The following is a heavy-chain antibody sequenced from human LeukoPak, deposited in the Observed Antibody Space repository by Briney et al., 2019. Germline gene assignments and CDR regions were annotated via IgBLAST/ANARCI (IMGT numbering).Heavy chain of an antibody. D-gene: IGHD3-10*01. V-gene: IGHV3-20*04. J-gene: IGHJ3*02. Sequence: PGGSLRLSCAASGFTFDDYGMSWVRQAPGKGLEWVSGINWNGGCTGYADSVKGRFTISRDNAKNSLYLQMNSLRAEDTALYYCAREDYYYGSGSPLGAFDIWGQGTMVTVSS. CDR1: GFTFDDYG. CDR3: AREDYYYGSGSPLGAFDI. CDR2: INWNGGCT.